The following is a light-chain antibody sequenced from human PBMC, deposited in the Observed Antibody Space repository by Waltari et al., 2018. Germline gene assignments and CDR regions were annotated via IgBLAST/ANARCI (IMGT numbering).Light chain of an antibody. CDR3: QSADKNGFWV. J-gene: IGLJ3*02. Sequence: SYVLTQPPSVSLYAGPTARIPCYGDELPDQFSFWYQKKPGQAPLLLIFKDSERPSGIPERFYGSSSGTTVTLTISGVQAEDEADYYCQSADKNGFWVFGGGTKLTVL. CDR1: ELPDQF. CDR2: KDS. V-gene: IGLV3-25*03.